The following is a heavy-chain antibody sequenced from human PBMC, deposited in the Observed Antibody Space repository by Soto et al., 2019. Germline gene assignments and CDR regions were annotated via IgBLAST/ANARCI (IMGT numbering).Heavy chain of an antibody. CDR1: CYTFTSYG. V-gene: IGHV1-18*04. J-gene: IGHJ5*02. CDR2: ISAYNGTT. CDR3: ARDRDFYDDFWSGHNGGFDP. D-gene: IGHD3-3*01. Sequence: ASVKVSCKASCYTFTSYGISWVRQAPGQGLEWLGWISAYNGTTNYAQKLQGRVIMTTDTSTSTAYMVLRSLRSDDTAVYYCARDRDFYDDFWSGHNGGFDPWGQGTLVTVSS.